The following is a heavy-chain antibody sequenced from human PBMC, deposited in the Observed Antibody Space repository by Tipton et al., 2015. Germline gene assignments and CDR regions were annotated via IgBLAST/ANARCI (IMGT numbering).Heavy chain of an antibody. CDR1: GFSLSNYS. CDR2: ISSSSSTI. CDR3: ARPLYSGYDGGFDP. D-gene: IGHD5-12*01. V-gene: IGHV3-48*04. Sequence: GSLRLSCAASGFSLSNYSMNWVRQAPGKGLEWVSYISSSSSTIYYADSVKGRFTISRDNAKNSLYLQMNSLRVEDTAIYYCARPLYSGYDGGFDPWGQGTLVTVSS. J-gene: IGHJ5*02.